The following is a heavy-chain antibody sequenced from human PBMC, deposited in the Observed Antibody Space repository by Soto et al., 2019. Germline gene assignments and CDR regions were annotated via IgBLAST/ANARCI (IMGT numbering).Heavy chain of an antibody. D-gene: IGHD4-17*01. Sequence: QVQLQQWGAGLLKPSETLSLTCAVYGGSFSGYYWSWIRQPPGKGLEWIGEINHSGSTNYNPSLKSRVTISGDPSKNQVSLKLSSVTAADTAVYYCARGLVYGDSDDAFDIWGQGTMVTVSS. V-gene: IGHV4-34*01. CDR2: INHSGST. CDR1: GGSFSGYY. CDR3: ARGLVYGDSDDAFDI. J-gene: IGHJ3*02.